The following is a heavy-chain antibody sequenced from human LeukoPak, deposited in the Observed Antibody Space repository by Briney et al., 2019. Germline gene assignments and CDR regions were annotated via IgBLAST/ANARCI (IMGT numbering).Heavy chain of an antibody. V-gene: IGHV3-53*01. Sequence: QPGGSLRLSCAASGSTVSNNYMSWVRQAPGKGLEWVSITYSDSNTNYADSVKGRFTISRDTSQNTLSLQMNSLRAEDTAVYYCVRKNRDFNAAFDIWGQGTVVTVSS. CDR3: VRKNRDFNAAFDI. D-gene: IGHD2-21*02. CDR1: GSTVSNNY. J-gene: IGHJ3*02. CDR2: TYSDSNT.